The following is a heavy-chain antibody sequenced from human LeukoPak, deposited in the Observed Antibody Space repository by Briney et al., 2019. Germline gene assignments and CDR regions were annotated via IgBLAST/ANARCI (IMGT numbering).Heavy chain of an antibody. D-gene: IGHD5-18*01. Sequence: GGSLRLSCAASGFTVSSNYMSWVRQAPGKGLEWVSVIYSGGSTYYADSVKGRFTISRDNSKNTLYLQLNSLRAEDTAVYYCARAGGYSYGYNYWGQGTLVTVSS. CDR3: ARAGGYSYGYNY. CDR2: IYSGGST. J-gene: IGHJ4*02. CDR1: GFTVSSNY. V-gene: IGHV3-66*01.